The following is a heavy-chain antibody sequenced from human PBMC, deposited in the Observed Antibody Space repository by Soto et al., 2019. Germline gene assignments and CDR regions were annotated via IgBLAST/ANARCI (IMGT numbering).Heavy chain of an antibody. CDR3: AKGAVPAAYYYDSSGYYPHY. Sequence: LSLSCAASGFTFSSYAMSWVRQAPGKGLEWVSAISGSGGSTYYADSVKGRFTISRDNSKNTLYLQMNSLRAEDTAVYYCAKGAVPAAYYYDSSGYYPHYWGQGTLVTVSS. V-gene: IGHV3-23*01. D-gene: IGHD3-22*01. CDR1: GFTFSSYA. J-gene: IGHJ4*02. CDR2: ISGSGGST.